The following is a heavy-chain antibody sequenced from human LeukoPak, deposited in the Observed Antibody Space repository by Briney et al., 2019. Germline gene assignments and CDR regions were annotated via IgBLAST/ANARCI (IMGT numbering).Heavy chain of an antibody. CDR3: ARDQGGGYSYGYSY. CDR1: GFTFSTYP. V-gene: IGHV3-64*01. J-gene: IGHJ4*02. CDR2: ISSNGVYT. D-gene: IGHD5-18*01. Sequence: PGGSLRLSCAASGFTFSTYPMHWVRQAPGEGLEYLSGISSNGVYTYYANSVKGRFTISRDNSKNTLYLQMGSLRAEDMAVYYCARDQGGGYSYGYSYWGQGTLVTVSS.